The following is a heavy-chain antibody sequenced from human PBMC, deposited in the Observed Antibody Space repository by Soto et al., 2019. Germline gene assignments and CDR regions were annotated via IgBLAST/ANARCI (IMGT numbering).Heavy chain of an antibody. D-gene: IGHD3-10*01. J-gene: IGHJ6*02. CDR1: GYTFTSYA. Sequence: ASVKVSCKASGYTFTSYAMHWVRQAPGQRLEWMGWINAGNGNTKYSQKFQGRVTITRDTSASTAYMELSSLRSEDTAVYYCARGGRGAPRGGMDVWGQGTTVTVSS. CDR3: ARGGRGAPRGGMDV. V-gene: IGHV1-3*01. CDR2: INAGNGNT.